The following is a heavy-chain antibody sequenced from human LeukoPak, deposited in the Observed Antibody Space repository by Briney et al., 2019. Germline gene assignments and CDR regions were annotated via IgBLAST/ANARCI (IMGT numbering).Heavy chain of an antibody. D-gene: IGHD6-13*01. CDR3: VRHEEDSSGWYGLGY. Sequence: SETLSLTCTVSGGSISSDYWSWVRQPPGKGLEWIGHIYNSGRTNYNPSLKSRVTMSVGTSKNHFSLKLSSVTAADTALYYCVRHEEDSSGWYGLGYWGQGTLVTVSS. CDR2: IYNSGRT. J-gene: IGHJ4*02. CDR1: GGSISSDY. V-gene: IGHV4-59*08.